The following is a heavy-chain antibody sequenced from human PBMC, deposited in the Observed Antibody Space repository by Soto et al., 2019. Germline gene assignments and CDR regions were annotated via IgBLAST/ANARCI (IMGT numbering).Heavy chain of an antibody. Sequence: GASVKVSCKASGYTFTSYAMHWVRQAPGQRLEWMGWINAGNGNTKYSQKFRGRVTMTTDTSTSTAYMDLRSLRSDDTAVYFCAREVAGVVTAMGNAFDTWGQGTMVTVSS. CDR3: AREVAGVVTAMGNAFDT. CDR2: INAGNGNT. D-gene: IGHD5-18*01. V-gene: IGHV1-3*01. CDR1: GYTFTSYA. J-gene: IGHJ3*02.